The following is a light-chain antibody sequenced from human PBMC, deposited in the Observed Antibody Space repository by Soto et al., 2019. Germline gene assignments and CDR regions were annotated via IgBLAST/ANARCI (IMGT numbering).Light chain of an antibody. CDR1: SSNIGNND. Sequence: QSVLTQPPSVSAAPGQKVTISRSGSSSNIGNNDVSWYQQLPGTAPKLLIYDNNKRPSGIPDRFSGSKSGTSATLGITGLQTGDEADYYCGTWDSSLSAGVFGGGTKLTVL. V-gene: IGLV1-51*01. CDR3: GTWDSSLSAGV. CDR2: DNN. J-gene: IGLJ2*01.